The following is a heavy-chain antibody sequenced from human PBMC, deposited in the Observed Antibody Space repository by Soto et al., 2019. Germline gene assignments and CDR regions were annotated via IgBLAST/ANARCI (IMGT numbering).Heavy chain of an antibody. CDR2: ISGSSSTI. Sequence: GSLRLSCAASGFTFSDYSMNWVRQAPGKGLEWVSYISGSSSTIYYADSVKGRFTVSRDIARNSLYLQMNSLRDEDTAVYYCARGGIAARRSAFDIWGQGTMVTVSS. CDR3: ARGGIAARRSAFDI. CDR1: GFTFSDYS. J-gene: IGHJ3*02. V-gene: IGHV3-48*02. D-gene: IGHD6-6*01.